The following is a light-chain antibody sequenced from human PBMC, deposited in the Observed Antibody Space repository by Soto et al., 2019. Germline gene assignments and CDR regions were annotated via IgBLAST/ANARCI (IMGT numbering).Light chain of an antibody. CDR3: CSYAGSNTHV. CDR1: SSDVGSYNL. V-gene: IGLV2-23*02. J-gene: IGLJ1*01. CDR2: EVT. Sequence: QSALTQPAAVSGSPGQSITISCPGSSSDVGSYNLVSWYQQHPGKAPKLMIYEVTKRPSGFSNRFSGSKSGNTASLTISGLQAEDEADYYCCSYAGSNTHVFGTGTKVTVL.